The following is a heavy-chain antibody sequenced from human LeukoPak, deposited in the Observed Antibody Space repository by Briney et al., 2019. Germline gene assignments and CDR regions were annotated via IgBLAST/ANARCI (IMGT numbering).Heavy chain of an antibody. CDR2: INGSGGTT. CDR1: GFTFSSYA. V-gene: IGHV3-23*01. J-gene: IGHJ6*03. Sequence: GGSLRLSCAASGFTFSSYAMSWVRQAPGKGLEWVSDINGSGGTTYYADSVKGRFTISRDNSKNTLYLQMNSLRAEDTAVYYCAKNVERGAYCSGGSCYPYYYYYMDVWGKGTTVTISS. CDR3: AKNVERGAYCSGGSCYPYYYYYMDV. D-gene: IGHD2-15*01.